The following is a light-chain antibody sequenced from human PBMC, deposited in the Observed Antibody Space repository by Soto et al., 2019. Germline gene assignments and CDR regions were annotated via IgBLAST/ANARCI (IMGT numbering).Light chain of an antibody. J-gene: IGKJ1*01. Sequence: EIVWTQSPGTLSLSQGERANLSCMTSQSVSNNYLAWYQQKPGQAPRLLIYGASSRATGIPDRFSGSGSGTDFTLSISRLEPEDFAVYYCQRYSSLWTFGQGTKV. V-gene: IGKV3-20*01. CDR3: QRYSSLWT. CDR1: QSVSNNY. CDR2: GAS.